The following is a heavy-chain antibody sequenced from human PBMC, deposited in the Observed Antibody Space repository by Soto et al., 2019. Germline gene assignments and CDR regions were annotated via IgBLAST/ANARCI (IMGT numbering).Heavy chain of an antibody. Sequence: SETLSLTCAVYGGSFSGYYWSWIRQPPGKGLEWIGEINHSGSTNYNPSLKSRVTISVDTSKNQFSLKLSSVTAADTAVYYCARGRDILTGSNWFDPWGQGTLVTVSS. CDR2: INHSGST. V-gene: IGHV4-34*01. CDR1: GGSFSGYY. D-gene: IGHD3-9*01. CDR3: ARGRDILTGSNWFDP. J-gene: IGHJ5*02.